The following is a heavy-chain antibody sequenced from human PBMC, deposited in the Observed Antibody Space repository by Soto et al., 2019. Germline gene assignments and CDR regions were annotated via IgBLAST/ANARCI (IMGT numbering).Heavy chain of an antibody. CDR2: IIPIFGTA. D-gene: IGHD6-13*01. CDR3: ARLPYSSSWYTPNFDY. CDR1: GGTFSSYA. J-gene: IGHJ4*02. Sequence: GASVKVSCKASGGTFSSYAISWVRQAPGQGLEWMGGIIPIFGTANYAQKFQGRVTITADESTSTAYMELSSLRSEDTAVYYCARLPYSSSWYTPNFDYWGQGTLVTVSS. V-gene: IGHV1-69*13.